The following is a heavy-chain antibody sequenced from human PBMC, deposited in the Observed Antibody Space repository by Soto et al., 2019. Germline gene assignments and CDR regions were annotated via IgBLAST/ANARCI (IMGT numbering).Heavy chain of an antibody. CDR3: TITPHNIVVVVAATAY. Sequence: GGSLRLSCAASGFTFSSYWMSWVRQAPGKGLEWVANIKQDGSEKYYVDSVKGRFTISRDNAKNSLYLQMNSLRAEDTAVYYCTITPHNIVVVVAATAYWGQGTLVTVSS. CDR2: IKQDGSEK. J-gene: IGHJ4*02. V-gene: IGHV3-7*03. CDR1: GFTFSSYW. D-gene: IGHD2-15*01.